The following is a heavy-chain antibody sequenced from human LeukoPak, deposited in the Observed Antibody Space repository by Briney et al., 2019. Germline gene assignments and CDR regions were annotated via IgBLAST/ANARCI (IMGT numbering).Heavy chain of an antibody. Sequence: PSETLSLTCTVSGALLLGLDPPAPREGAGVDWHFYYSGSTYYNPSLKSRVSTSEDTSKNQFSLKLSSVTAADTAVYYCARLGKSEDPYTEYSREFDYWGQGTLVTVSS. CDR1: GALL. CDR3: ARLGKSEDPYTEYSREFDY. CDR2: YYSGST. D-gene: IGHD6-6*01. V-gene: IGHV4-39*01. J-gene: IGHJ4*02.